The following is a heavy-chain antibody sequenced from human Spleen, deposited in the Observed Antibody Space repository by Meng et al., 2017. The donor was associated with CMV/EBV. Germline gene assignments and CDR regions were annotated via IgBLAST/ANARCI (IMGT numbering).Heavy chain of an antibody. CDR1: GGSFSDYY. J-gene: IGHJ4*02. D-gene: IGHD2-2*01. Sequence: SETLSLTCGVYGGSFSDYYWSWIRQPPGKGLEWIAEINDSGSTHYSPSLKSRGTMSVDTSKNQFSLNLSSVTAADTAVYYCARAVYVVVPAALYYFDYWGQGTLVTVSS. V-gene: IGHV4-34*01. CDR3: ARAVYVVVPAALYYFDY. CDR2: INDSGST.